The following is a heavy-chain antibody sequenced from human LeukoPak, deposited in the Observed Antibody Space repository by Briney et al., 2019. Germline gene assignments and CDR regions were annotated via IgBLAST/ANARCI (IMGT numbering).Heavy chain of an antibody. Sequence: PEGSLRLSCAASGFTFSSYGMHWARQAPGKGLEWVAVIWYDGSNKYYADSVKGRFTISRDNSKNTLYLQMNSLRAEDTAVYYCARDRQWLVSYWFDPWGQGTLVTVSS. J-gene: IGHJ5*02. V-gene: IGHV3-33*01. CDR3: ARDRQWLVSYWFDP. CDR2: IWYDGSNK. CDR1: GFTFSSYG. D-gene: IGHD6-19*01.